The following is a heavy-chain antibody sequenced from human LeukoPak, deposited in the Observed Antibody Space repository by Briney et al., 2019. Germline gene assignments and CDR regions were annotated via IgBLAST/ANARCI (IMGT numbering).Heavy chain of an antibody. D-gene: IGHD3-22*01. V-gene: IGHV4-59*08. J-gene: IGHJ3*02. CDR1: GGSISSYY. CDR2: IYYSGST. CDR3: ARPSYYYDSSGYQPGAFDI. Sequence: PSETLSLTCTVSGGSISSYYWSWIRQPPGKGLEWIGYIYYSGSTNYNPSLKSRVTISVDTSKNQFSLKLSSVTAADTAVYYCARPSYYYDSSGYQPGAFDIWGQGTMVTVSS.